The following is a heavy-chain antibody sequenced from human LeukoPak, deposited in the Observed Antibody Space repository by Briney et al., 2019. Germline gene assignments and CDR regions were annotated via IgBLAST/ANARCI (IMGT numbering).Heavy chain of an antibody. J-gene: IGHJ3*02. CDR3: ASYCSGGRCENAFDI. CDR2: ISPGDSDT. V-gene: IGHV5-51*01. D-gene: IGHD2-15*01. CDR1: GYSVTNYW. Sequence: GKSLKISCKGSGYSVTNYWIGWVRQMPGKGLEWMGIISPGDSDTKYSPSFQGQVTISADKSISTAYLQWSSLKASDTAVYYCASYCSGGRCENAFDIWGQGTMVTVSS.